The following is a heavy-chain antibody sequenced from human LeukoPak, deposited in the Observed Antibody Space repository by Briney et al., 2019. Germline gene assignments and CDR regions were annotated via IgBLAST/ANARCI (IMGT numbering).Heavy chain of an antibody. CDR3: ARSMVRGVRLQYFDY. D-gene: IGHD3-10*01. V-gene: IGHV3-30-3*01. Sequence: PGGSLRLSCAASGFTFSRYAMHWVRQAPGKGLEWVAVISYDGSNEYYADSVKGRFTISRDNAKNSLYLQMNSLRAEDTAVYYCARSMVRGVRLQYFDYWGQGTLVTVSS. J-gene: IGHJ4*02. CDR2: ISYDGSNE. CDR1: GFTFSRYA.